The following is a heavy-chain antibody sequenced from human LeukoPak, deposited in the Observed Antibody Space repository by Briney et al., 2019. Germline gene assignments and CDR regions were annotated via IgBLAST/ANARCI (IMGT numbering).Heavy chain of an antibody. V-gene: IGHV4-59*01. D-gene: IGHD6-13*01. CDR3: ARSVDEGSSWYGYYYYYSMDV. CDR1: GGSISSYY. Sequence: SETLSLTCTVSGGSISSYYWSWIRQPPGKGLEWIGYIYYSGSTNYNPSLKSRVTISVDTSKNQFSLKLSSVTAADTAVYYCARSVDEGSSWYGYYYYYSMDVWGQGTTVTVSS. CDR2: IYYSGST. J-gene: IGHJ6*02.